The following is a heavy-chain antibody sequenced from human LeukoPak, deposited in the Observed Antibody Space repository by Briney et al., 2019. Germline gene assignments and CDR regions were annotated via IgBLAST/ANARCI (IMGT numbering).Heavy chain of an antibody. V-gene: IGHV4-34*01. CDR1: GGSFSGYY. D-gene: IGHD6-6*01. Sequence: PSETLSLTCAVYGGSFSGYYWSWIRQPPGKGLEWIGEINHSGSTNYNPSLKSRVTISVDTSKTQFSLKLSSVTAADTAVYYCARASIAARRYDYWGQGTLVTVSS. CDR2: INHSGST. CDR3: ARASIAARRYDY. J-gene: IGHJ4*02.